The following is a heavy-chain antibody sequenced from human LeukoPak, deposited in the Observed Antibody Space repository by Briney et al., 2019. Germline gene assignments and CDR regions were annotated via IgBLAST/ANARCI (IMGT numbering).Heavy chain of an antibody. D-gene: IGHD3-22*01. CDR1: GGSIRSGGYY. CDR3: ARVGRKYYYDSSGYHSAEYFQH. V-gene: IGHV4-31*03. Sequence: PSETLSLTCTVSGGSIRSGGYYWSWIRQHPGKGLEWIVYIYYSGSTNYNPSLKSRVTISVDTSKNQFSLKLSSVTAADTAVYYCARVGRKYYYDSSGYHSAEYFQHWGQGTLVTVSS. J-gene: IGHJ1*01. CDR2: IYYSGST.